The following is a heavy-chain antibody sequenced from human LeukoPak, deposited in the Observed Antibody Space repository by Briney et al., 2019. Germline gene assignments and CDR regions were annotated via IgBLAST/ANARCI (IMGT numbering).Heavy chain of an antibody. CDR2: ISGSGGST. V-gene: IGHV3-23*01. J-gene: IGHJ4*02. CDR1: RFTFSSYG. Sequence: LAGGSLRLSCAASRFTFSSYGMSWVRQAPGKGLEWVSVISGSGGSTYYADSVKGRFTISRDNSKNTLYLQMSSLRAEDTAVYYCAKSPARVCSSSTCYFDYWGQGTLVTVSS. CDR3: AKSPARVCSSSTCYFDY. D-gene: IGHD2-2*01.